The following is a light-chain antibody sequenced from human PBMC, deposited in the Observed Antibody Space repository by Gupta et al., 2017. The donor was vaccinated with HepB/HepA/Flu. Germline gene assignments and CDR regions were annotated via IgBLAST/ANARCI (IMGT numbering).Light chain of an antibody. CDR2: AAS. J-gene: IGKJ4*01. Sequence: DIQMTQSPSSLSASVGDRVTITCRASQGINNNLAGYQHKPGKVPKFLIYAASTLQSGVPSRFSGSGSGTEFTLPISSLQPEDVATYYCQRYHTAPLTFGGGTLVEIK. CDR3: QRYHTAPLT. V-gene: IGKV1-27*01. CDR1: QGINNN.